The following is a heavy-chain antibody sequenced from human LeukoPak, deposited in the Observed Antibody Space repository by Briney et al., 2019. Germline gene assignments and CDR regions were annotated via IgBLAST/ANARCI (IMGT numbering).Heavy chain of an antibody. V-gene: IGHV3-30*03. CDR2: ISNDGTNK. CDR1: GFSFSGYG. CDR3: ARDWARGDSYYVDY. J-gene: IGHJ4*02. D-gene: IGHD2-21*02. Sequence: GGSLRLSCAASGFSFSGYGMHWVRQAPGKGPECVALISNDGTNKYYADSVKGRFTISRDNSKNTLYLQMDSLRTEDTAVYYCARDWARGDSYYVDYWGQGTLVTVSS.